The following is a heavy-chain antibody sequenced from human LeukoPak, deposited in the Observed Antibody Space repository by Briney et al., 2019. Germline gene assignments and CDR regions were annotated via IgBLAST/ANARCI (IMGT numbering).Heavy chain of an antibody. CDR1: GGSISSSSYY. CDR3: ARDPWPGTRHNWFDP. V-gene: IGHV4-39*07. CDR2: IYYSGST. Sequence: SETLSLTCTVSGGSISSSSYYWGWIRQPPGKGLEWIGSIYYSGSTYYNPSLKSRVTISVDMSKNQFSLKLSSVTAADTAVYYCARDPWPGTRHNWFDPWGQGTLVTVSS. J-gene: IGHJ5*02.